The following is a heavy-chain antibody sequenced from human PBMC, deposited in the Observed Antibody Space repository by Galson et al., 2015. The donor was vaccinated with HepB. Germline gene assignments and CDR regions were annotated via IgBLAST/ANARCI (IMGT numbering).Heavy chain of an antibody. CDR1: GYTFTSYY. J-gene: IGHJ4*02. Sequence: SVKVSCKASGYTFTSYYMHWVRQAPGQGLEWMGIINPSGGSTSYAQKFQGRVTMTRDTSTSTVYMELSSLRSEDTAVYYCARGNPGYSSSWYTPPEDYWGQGTLVTVSS. CDR3: ARGNPGYSSSWYTPPEDY. D-gene: IGHD6-13*01. V-gene: IGHV1-46*01. CDR2: INPSGGST.